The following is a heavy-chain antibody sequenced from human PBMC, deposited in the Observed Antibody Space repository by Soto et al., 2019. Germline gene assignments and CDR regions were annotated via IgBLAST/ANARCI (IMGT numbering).Heavy chain of an antibody. J-gene: IGHJ4*02. CDR3: AKDGRHNFDY. CDR1: GFTFSHYA. CDR2: MSYDGSNE. V-gene: IGHV3-30*18. Sequence: QVQLVESGGGVVQPGRSLRLSCAASGFTFSHYAMHWVRQAPGKGLEWVALMSYDGSNEYYSDSVKGRFTISRDNSKNTLNLQMNSLKDEDTAVYYCAKDGRHNFDYWRQGTLVTVSS.